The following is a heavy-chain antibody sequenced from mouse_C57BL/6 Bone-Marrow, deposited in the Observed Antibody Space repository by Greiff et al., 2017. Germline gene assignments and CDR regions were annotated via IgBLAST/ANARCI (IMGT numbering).Heavy chain of an antibody. CDR2: IDPSDSYT. Sequence: VQLQQPGAELVKPGASVKLSCKASGYTFTSYWLQWVQQRPGQGLEWLGEIDPSDSYTNYTQKFKGKATLTVDTSSSTAYMQLSSLTSEDSAVYYCANCYGSSYGDYWGQGTTLTVSS. CDR1: GYTFTSYW. V-gene: IGHV1-50*01. D-gene: IGHD1-1*01. J-gene: IGHJ2*01. CDR3: ANCYGSSYGDY.